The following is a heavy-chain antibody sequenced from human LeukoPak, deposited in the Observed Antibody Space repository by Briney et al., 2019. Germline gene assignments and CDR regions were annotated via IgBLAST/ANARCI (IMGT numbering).Heavy chain of an antibody. CDR2: MNPNSGNT. J-gene: IGHJ5*02. V-gene: IGHV1-8*01. D-gene: IGHD2-2*02. CDR3: ARGPTPAAIADWFDP. CDR1: GYTFTSYD. Sequence: ALVKVSCKASGYTFTSYDINWVRQATGQGLEWMGWMNPNSGNTGYAQKFQGRVTMTRNTSISTAYMELSSLRSEDTAVYYCARGPTPAAIADWFDPWGQGTLVTVSS.